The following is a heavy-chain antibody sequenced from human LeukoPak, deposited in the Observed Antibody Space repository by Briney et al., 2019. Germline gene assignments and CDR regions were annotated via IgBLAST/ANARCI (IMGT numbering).Heavy chain of an antibody. V-gene: IGHV4-34*01. CDR3: AREVITVVQTDAFDI. Sequence: SETLSLTCAVYGGSFSGYYWSWIRQPPGKGLEWIGEINHSGSTNYNPSLKSRVTISVDTSKNQFSLKLSSVTAADTAVYYCAREVITVVQTDAFDIWGQGTMVTVSS. D-gene: IGHD4-23*01. CDR1: GGSFSGYY. CDR2: INHSGST. J-gene: IGHJ3*02.